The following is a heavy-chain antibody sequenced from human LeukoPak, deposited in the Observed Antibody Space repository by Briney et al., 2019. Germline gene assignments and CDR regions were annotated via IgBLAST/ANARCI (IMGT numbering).Heavy chain of an antibody. J-gene: IGHJ4*02. CDR1: GGSFSGYY. CDR2: INHSGST. CDR3: AGGGGIVGASDY. V-gene: IGHV4-34*01. Sequence: SETLSLTCAVYGGSFSGYYWSWIRQPPGKGLEWIGEINHSGSTNYNPSLKSRVTISVDTSKNQFSLKLSSVTAADTAVYYCAGGGGIVGASDYWGQGTLVTVSS. D-gene: IGHD1-26*01.